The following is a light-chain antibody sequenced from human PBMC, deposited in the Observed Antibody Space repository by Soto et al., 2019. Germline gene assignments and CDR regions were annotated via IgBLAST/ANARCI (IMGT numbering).Light chain of an antibody. J-gene: IGLJ2*01. CDR2: EVR. CDR3: SSHAGRNKYVL. Sequence: QSALTQPASVSGSLGQAITISCTGTSSDVGGYNFVSWYQQFPGKAPKLMIYEVRNRPSGVSNRFSGSKSGNTASLTISGLKSEDEADYYCSSHAGRNKYVLFGGGTKLTVL. CDR1: SSDVGGYNF. V-gene: IGLV2-14*01.